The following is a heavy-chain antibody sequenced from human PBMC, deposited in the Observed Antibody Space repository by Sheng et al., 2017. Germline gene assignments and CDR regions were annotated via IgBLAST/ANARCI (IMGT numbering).Heavy chain of an antibody. V-gene: IGHV4-39*01. Sequence: QLQLQESGPGLVKPSETLSLTCTVSGGPITSSSYYWGWIRQPPGKGLEWIVSIYYSGSTYYNPSLRSRVTISVDTSKNQFSLKLSSVTAADTAVYYCARHHTSSLYNYYMDVWGKGDHGSPSP. CDR3: ARHHTSSLYNYYMDV. CDR2: IYYSGST. D-gene: IGHD6-6*01. CDR1: GGPITSSSYY. J-gene: IGHJ6*03.